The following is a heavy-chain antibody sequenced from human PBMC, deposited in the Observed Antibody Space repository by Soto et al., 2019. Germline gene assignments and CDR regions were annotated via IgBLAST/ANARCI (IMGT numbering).Heavy chain of an antibody. CDR2: INHLGSI. D-gene: IGHD2-21*01. Sequence: PSETLSLTCVVSGGSLIDYFWSWILQPPGMALEWIGEINHLGSINYNPSLKSRVTMSVDTSKNQFSLTLNSVTAADTATYYCARGGISHWAYFYYMDVWDRGTTVTVSS. J-gene: IGHJ6*03. CDR1: GGSLIDYF. CDR3: ARGGISHWAYFYYMDV. V-gene: IGHV4-34*01.